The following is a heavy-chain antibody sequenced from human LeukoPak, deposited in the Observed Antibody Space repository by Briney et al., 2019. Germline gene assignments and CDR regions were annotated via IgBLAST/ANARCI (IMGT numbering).Heavy chain of an antibody. CDR3: AAGGRYTYGYGD. V-gene: IGHV3-23*01. CDR2: ISSRATNT. D-gene: IGHD5-18*01. CDR1: GLTFDNFS. J-gene: IGHJ4*02. Sequence: GASLRLSCVVSGLTFDNFSMGWVRQAPGKGLEWFSTISSRATNTYYADSVKGRFTISRDNSKNTLYLELNTLRAKDTAVYYCAAGGRYTYGYGDLGQGTLVTVSS.